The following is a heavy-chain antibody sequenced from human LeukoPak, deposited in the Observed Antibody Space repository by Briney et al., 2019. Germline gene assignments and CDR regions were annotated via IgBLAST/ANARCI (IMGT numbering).Heavy chain of an antibody. CDR1: GFTFSSYA. D-gene: IGHD6-19*01. CDR2: ISSNGGST. J-gene: IGHJ4*02. CDR3: VIKTTKAIAVADYYFDY. V-gene: IGHV3-64D*09. Sequence: TGGSLRLSCSASGFTFSSYAMHWVRQAPGKGLEYVSAISSNGGSTYYADSVKGRFTISRDNSKNTLYLQMSCLRAEDTAVYYCVIKTTKAIAVADYYFDYWGQGTLVTVSS.